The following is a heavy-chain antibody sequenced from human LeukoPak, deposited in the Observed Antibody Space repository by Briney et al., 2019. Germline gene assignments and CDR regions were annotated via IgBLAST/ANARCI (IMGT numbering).Heavy chain of an antibody. J-gene: IGHJ4*02. CDR1: GGSISSSSYY. CDR2: IYYSGST. D-gene: IGHD3-10*01. V-gene: IGHV4-39*07. Sequence: PSETLSLTCTVSGGSISSSSYYWGWIRQPPGKGLEWIGSIYYSGSTYYNPSLKSRVTIPVDTSKNQFSLKLSSVTAADTAVYYCARDLGLYYYGSGSPFDYWGQGTLVTVSS. CDR3: ARDLGLYYYGSGSPFDY.